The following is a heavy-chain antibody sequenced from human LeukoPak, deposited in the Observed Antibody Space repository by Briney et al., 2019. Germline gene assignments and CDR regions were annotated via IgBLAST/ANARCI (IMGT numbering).Heavy chain of an antibody. CDR3: ARAPGY. CDR1: GFTFSSYG. Sequence: PGRSLRLSCAASGFTFSSYGMNWIRQAPGKGLEWVSYISSSGRTIYYADSVKGRFTISRDNAKNSLYLQMNSLRAEDTAVYYCARAPGYWGQGTLVTVSS. CDR2: ISSSGRTI. D-gene: IGHD7-27*01. V-gene: IGHV3-48*04. J-gene: IGHJ4*02.